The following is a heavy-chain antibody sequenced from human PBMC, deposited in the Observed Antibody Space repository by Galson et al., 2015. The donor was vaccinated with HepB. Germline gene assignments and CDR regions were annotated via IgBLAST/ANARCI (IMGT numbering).Heavy chain of an antibody. J-gene: IGHJ4*02. Sequence: LSLTCTVSGGSITSYYWSWIRQPPGKGLEWIGYIYYSGSTNYNPSLKSRVTISVDTSKNQFSLKLSSVTAADTAVYYCARLDSSSWVFDFWGQGTLVTVSS. CDR1: GGSITSYY. CDR3: ARLDSSSWVFDF. V-gene: IGHV4-59*08. CDR2: IYYSGST. D-gene: IGHD6-13*01.